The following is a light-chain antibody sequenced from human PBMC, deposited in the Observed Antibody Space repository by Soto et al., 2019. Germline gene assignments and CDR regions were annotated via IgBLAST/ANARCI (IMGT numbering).Light chain of an antibody. CDR1: SSDIGDYDY. Sequence: QSALTQPASVSGSPGQSITISCTGTSSDIGDYDYVSWYQQHPGKAPKLLISEVSNRPSGVSNRFSGSKSGNTASLTISGLPAEDEDDYYCNSYASGNARVFGTGTKVTVL. J-gene: IGLJ1*01. CDR2: EVS. CDR3: NSYASGNARV. V-gene: IGLV2-14*01.